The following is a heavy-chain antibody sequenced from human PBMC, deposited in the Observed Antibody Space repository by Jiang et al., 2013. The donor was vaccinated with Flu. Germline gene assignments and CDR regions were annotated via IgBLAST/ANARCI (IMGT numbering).Heavy chain of an antibody. Sequence: GAEVKKPGESLKISCKGSGYSFTSYWIGWVRQMPGKGLEWMGIIYPGDSDTRYSPSFQGQVTISADKSISTAYLQWSSLKASDTAMYYCARYPSYDSSGYYYEERQYYFDYWGQGTLVTVSS. D-gene: IGHD3-22*01. CDR1: GYSFTSYW. CDR3: ARYPSYDSSGYYYEERQYYFDY. J-gene: IGHJ4*02. V-gene: IGHV5-51*01. CDR2: IYPGDSDT.